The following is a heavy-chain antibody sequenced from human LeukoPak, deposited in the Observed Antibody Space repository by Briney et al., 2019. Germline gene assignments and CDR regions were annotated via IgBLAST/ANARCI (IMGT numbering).Heavy chain of an antibody. CDR3: ARVVVPAAIVY. CDR2: IYKGRST. Sequence: PSQTLSLTCSVSGDSVSIITYYWGWIRHRPGRGPEWIGYIYKGRSTSYTPSLKNRVTISVDTSKNQFSPNLDSVTAADTAVYYCARVVVPAAIVYWGQGIPVIVSS. D-gene: IGHD2-15*01. V-gene: IGHV4-31*03. J-gene: IGHJ4*02. CDR1: GDSVSIITYY.